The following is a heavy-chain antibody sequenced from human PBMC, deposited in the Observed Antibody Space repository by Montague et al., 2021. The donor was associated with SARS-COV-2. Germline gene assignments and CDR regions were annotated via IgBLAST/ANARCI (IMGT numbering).Heavy chain of an antibody. CDR2: IQRGDT. V-gene: IGHV4-34*12. D-gene: IGHD3/OR15-3a*01. CDR1: GKSYSPYHGSFNSYH. Sequence: SETLSLTCAVSGKSYSPYHGSFNSYHWSWIRQSQGKGLEWIGDIQRGDTKYNPSLKSRVTISVDTAQEQFFLTLTSVTAADTAVYYCARRTAPLLHLDWSQSYYDYYGLDVWGQGTTVVVS. J-gene: IGHJ6*02. CDR3: ARRTAPLLHLDWSQSYYDYYGLDV.